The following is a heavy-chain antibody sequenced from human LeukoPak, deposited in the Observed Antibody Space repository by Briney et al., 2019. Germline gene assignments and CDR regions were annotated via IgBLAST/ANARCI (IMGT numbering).Heavy chain of an antibody. J-gene: IGHJ4*02. V-gene: IGHV3-21*01. CDR3: ARGSLYYDYVWGSYRYGYFDY. Sequence: GGSLRLSCAASGFTFSSYSMNWVRQAPGKGLEWVSSISSSSYIYYADSVKGRFTISRDNAKNSLYLQMNSLRAEDTAVYYCARGSLYYDYVWGSYRYGYFDYWGQGTLVTVSS. CDR1: GFTFSSYS. CDR2: ISSSSYI. D-gene: IGHD3-16*02.